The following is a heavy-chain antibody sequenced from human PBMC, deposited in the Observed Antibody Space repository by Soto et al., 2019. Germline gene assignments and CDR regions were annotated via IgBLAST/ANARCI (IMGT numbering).Heavy chain of an antibody. CDR1: GASISSGGYY. J-gene: IGHJ4*02. CDR3: ARDSIGDYPTAIDY. D-gene: IGHD4-17*01. CDR2: IYYSGST. V-gene: IGHV4-31*03. Sequence: QVQLQESGPGLVKPSQTLSLTCTVSGASISSGGYYWSWIRQHPGKGLEWIGYIYYSGSTDYNPSLKSRVTISVDTSKKQFSLKLNSVTAADTAVYYCARDSIGDYPTAIDYWGQGTLVTVSS.